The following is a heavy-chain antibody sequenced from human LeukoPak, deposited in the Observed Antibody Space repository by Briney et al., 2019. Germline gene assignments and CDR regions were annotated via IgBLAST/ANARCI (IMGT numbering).Heavy chain of an antibody. V-gene: IGHV3-74*01. Sequence: GGSLRLSWAASGFTLSSYLMHWVRQAPGKGLVWVSRINSDGSSTSYADSVKGRFIISRDNAKNTLYLQMNSLRAEDTAVYYCARDRPASVDVHDSSGYYLNYWGQGTLVTVSS. CDR2: INSDGSST. CDR3: ARDRPASVDVHDSSGYYLNY. J-gene: IGHJ4*02. CDR1: GFTLSSYL. D-gene: IGHD3-22*01.